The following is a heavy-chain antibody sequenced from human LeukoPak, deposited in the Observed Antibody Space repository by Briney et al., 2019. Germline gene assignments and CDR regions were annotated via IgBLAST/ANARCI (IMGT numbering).Heavy chain of an antibody. D-gene: IGHD5-18*01. Sequence: SVKVSCKASGGTFSSYAISWARQAPGQGLEWMGGIIPIFGTANYAQKFQGRVTITTDESTSTAYMELSSLRSEDTAVYYCATTAMVKGHDAFDIWGQGTMVTVSS. J-gene: IGHJ3*02. CDR2: IIPIFGTA. V-gene: IGHV1-69*05. CDR3: ATTAMVKGHDAFDI. CDR1: GGTFSSYA.